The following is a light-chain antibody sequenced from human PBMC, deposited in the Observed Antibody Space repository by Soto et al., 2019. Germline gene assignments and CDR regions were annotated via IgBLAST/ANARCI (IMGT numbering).Light chain of an antibody. CDR3: QQYDNRPPIT. Sequence: DIQSTQSPSSLPSSGGDRVTITCHSSQDINNYLNWYQQKPGKAPKLLIYDASHLETGVPSRFSGSGSGTDFTFTISSLQPEDIATYYCQQYDNRPPITFGQGTRLEIK. J-gene: IGKJ5*01. V-gene: IGKV1-33*01. CDR1: QDINNY. CDR2: DAS.